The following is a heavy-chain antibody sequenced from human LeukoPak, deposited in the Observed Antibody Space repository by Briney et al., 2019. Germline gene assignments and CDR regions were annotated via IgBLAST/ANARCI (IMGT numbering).Heavy chain of an antibody. V-gene: IGHV3-23*01. CDR1: GFTFSSYS. D-gene: IGHD6-13*01. J-gene: IGHJ4*02. CDR2: ISGTGGST. CDR3: TGHGSSSY. Sequence: GGSLRLSCAASGFTFSSYSMNWVRQAPGKGLEWVSDISGTGGSTYYADSVKGRFTVSRDNSKNTLYLQMNSLRAEDTAVYYATGHGSSSYWGQGTLVTVSS.